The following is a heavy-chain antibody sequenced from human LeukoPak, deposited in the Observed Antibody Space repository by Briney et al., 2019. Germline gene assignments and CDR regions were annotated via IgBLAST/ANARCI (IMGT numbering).Heavy chain of an antibody. CDR1: GASIRSYY. CDR2: IYYSGST. Sequence: PSETLSLTCTVSGASIRSYYWSWPRQPPGKGLEWIGYIYYSGSTNYNPSLKSRVTISVDTSKNQISLKLSSVTAADTAVYYCARAVLRYFDWSDWGQGTLVTVSS. V-gene: IGHV4-59*01. D-gene: IGHD3-9*01. CDR3: ARAVLRYFDWSD. J-gene: IGHJ4*02.